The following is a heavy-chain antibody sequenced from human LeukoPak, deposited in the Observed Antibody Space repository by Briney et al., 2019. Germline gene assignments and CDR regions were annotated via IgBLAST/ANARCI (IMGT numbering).Heavy chain of an antibody. CDR3: VRVGGLVGDNPDDALEM. V-gene: IGHV3-48*03. CDR2: FGLTDNLI. Sequence: QPGGSLRLSCKASGFTFRSYEMNWVRQAPGKGREWVSYFGLTDNLIYYADSVKGRFPIYRDTAKRSLYMQMNSLTAEETGVYCCVRVGGLVGDNPDDALEMWGQGTVVTVSS. D-gene: IGHD4-23*01. CDR1: GFTFRSYE. J-gene: IGHJ3*02.